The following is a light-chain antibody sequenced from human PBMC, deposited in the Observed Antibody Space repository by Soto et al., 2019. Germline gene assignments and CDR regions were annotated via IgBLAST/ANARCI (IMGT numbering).Light chain of an antibody. CDR3: QSYDTSLSSSVV. Sequence: QSVLTQPPSVSGAPGQRVTISCTGSSSNIGAGYDVHWYQQLPGTAPKLLIYGNDNRPSGVPDRFSGSKSGTSVSLAITGLQVEDEADYYCQSYDTSLSSSVVFGGGTKVTVL. J-gene: IGLJ2*01. V-gene: IGLV1-40*01. CDR1: SSNIGAGYD. CDR2: GND.